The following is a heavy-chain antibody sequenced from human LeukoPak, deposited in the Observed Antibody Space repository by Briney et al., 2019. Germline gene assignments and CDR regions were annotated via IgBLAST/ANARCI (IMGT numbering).Heavy chain of an antibody. CDR1: GFTFGGYA. CDR3: TRGAGTYNWNYVGDYYSYMDV. CDR2: INSKSYGTTQ. D-gene: IGHD1-7*01. J-gene: IGHJ6*03. V-gene: IGHV3-49*03. Sequence: GESLRLSCTTSGFTFGGYAMSWFRQPPGKGLEWVGLINSKSYGTTQEYAASVKCRFAISLHDSRSIAYLQVNSLKTEDTAVYYCTRGAGTYNWNYVGDYYSYMDVWGKGTTVTVSS.